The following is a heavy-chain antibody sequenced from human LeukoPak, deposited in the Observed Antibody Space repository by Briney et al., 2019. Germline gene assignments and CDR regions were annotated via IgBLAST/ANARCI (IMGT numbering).Heavy chain of an antibody. CDR3: TAIRPDY. CDR1: GFTFSTSW. V-gene: IGHV3-74*01. D-gene: IGHD2-21*02. CDR2: IKSDVNSR. J-gene: IGHJ4*02. Sequence: GGSLRLSCAASGFTFSTSWMHWVRHAPGKGLVWVARIKSDVNSRDYADSVKGRFTISRDDAKNILYLQMNSLRAEDTAVYYCTAIRPDYWGQGTVVTVSS.